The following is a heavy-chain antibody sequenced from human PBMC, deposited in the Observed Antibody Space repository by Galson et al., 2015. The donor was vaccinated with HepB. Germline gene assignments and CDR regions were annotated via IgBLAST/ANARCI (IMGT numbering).Heavy chain of an antibody. CDR3: ARESEVSGWYFFDY. D-gene: IGHD6-19*01. CDR1: GFTFRGHS. J-gene: IGHJ4*02. Sequence: SLRLSCAASGFTFRGHSMHWVRQAPGKGLEWVAVIWYDGSNKDYADSVRGRFTISRDNSKNTVYLQMNSLRAEDTAVYYCARESEVSGWYFFDYWGQGTLVTASS. CDR2: IWYDGSNK. V-gene: IGHV3-33*08.